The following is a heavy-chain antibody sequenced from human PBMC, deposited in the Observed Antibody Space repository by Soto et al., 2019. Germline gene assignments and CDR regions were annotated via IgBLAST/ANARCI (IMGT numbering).Heavy chain of an antibody. CDR3: ARVGHYYYGMDV. V-gene: IGHV1-3*01. J-gene: IGHJ6*02. CDR1: GYTFTAYV. D-gene: IGHD3-10*01. CDR2: INAGNDNT. Sequence: QVQLVQSGAEVKKPGASVKVSCKAYGYTFTAYVMHWVRQAHGPRLEWMGWINAGNDNTKYSQKFQGRVTITRDTSASTVYMELSSLSSEDTAVYYCARVGHYYYGMDVWGQGTTVTVSS.